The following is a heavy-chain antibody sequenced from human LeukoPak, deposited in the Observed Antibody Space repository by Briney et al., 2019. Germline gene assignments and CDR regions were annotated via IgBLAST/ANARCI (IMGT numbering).Heavy chain of an antibody. J-gene: IGHJ4*02. V-gene: IGHV3-9*01. Sequence: GGSLRLSCAASGFTFDDYAMHWVRQAPGRGLEWVAGISWQSDSVDYADSVKGRFTISRDNAKNSLYLQMNSLRAEDTAVYYCASQSLDDYWGQGTLVTVSS. CDR2: ISWQSDSV. CDR3: ASQSLDDY. CDR1: GFTFDDYA.